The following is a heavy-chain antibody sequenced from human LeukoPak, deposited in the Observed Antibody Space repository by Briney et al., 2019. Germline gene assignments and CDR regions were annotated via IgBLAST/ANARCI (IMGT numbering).Heavy chain of an antibody. CDR2: INHSGST. CDR3: ARDRAARQSGWPRLGY. V-gene: IGHV4-34*01. CDR1: GGSFSGYY. Sequence: SETLSLTCAVYGGSFSGYYWSWIRQPPGKGLEWIGEINHSGSTNYNPSLKSRVTISVDTSKNQFSLKLSSVTAADTAVYYCARDRAARQSGWPRLGYWGQGTLVTVSS. D-gene: IGHD6-6*01. J-gene: IGHJ4*02.